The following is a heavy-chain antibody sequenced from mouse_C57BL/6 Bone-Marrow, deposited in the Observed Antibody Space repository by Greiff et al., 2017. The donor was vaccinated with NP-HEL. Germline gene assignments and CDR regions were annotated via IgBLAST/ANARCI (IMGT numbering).Heavy chain of an antibody. CDR2: IWWDDDK. CDR3: ARIAKPFYYGSSYAFDD. Sequence: QVTLKVSGPGILQPSQTLSLTCSFSGFSLSTFGMGVGWIRQPSGKGLEWLAHIWWDDDKYFNPALKSRLTISKDTSKNQVFLKIANVDTADTATYYCARIAKPFYYGSSYAFDDWGQGTTLTVSS. CDR1: GFSLSTFGMG. D-gene: IGHD1-1*01. J-gene: IGHJ2*01. V-gene: IGHV8-8*01.